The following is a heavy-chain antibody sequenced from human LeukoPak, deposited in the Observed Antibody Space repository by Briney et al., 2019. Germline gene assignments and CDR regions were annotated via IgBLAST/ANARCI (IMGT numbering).Heavy chain of an antibody. J-gene: IGHJ4*02. CDR3: ARKAVAGTGKFDY. CDR1: GYTFTDYF. Sequence: ASVKVSCKASGYTFTDYFIIWVRQAPGQGLEWMGWISAYNGNTNYAQKLQGRVTITTDTSTSTAYMELRSLRSADPALYSCARKAVAGTGKFDYWGQGTLVTVSS. CDR2: ISAYNGNT. V-gene: IGHV1-18*04. D-gene: IGHD6-19*01.